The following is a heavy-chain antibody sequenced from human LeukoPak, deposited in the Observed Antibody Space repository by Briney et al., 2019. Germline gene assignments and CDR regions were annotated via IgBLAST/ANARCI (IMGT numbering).Heavy chain of an antibody. V-gene: IGHV3-48*03. CDR1: GFIFSSYE. D-gene: IGHD2-2*01. J-gene: IGHJ5*02. Sequence: GGSLRLSCIAAGFIFSSYEMNWVRQAPGKWLEWVSYISSSGSTKYYADFVKGRFTISRDNAKNSLYLQMNSLRAEDTAVYYGASRTEGWLDPWGQGTLVTVSS. CDR3: ASRTEGWLDP. CDR2: ISSSGSTK.